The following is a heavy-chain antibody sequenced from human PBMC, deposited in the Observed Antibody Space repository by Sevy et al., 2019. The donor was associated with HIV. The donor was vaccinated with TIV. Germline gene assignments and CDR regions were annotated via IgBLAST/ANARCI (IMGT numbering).Heavy chain of an antibody. Sequence: ASVKVSCKISGYKVDMYGIAWVRQAPGQGLEWMGWISTYNGNTNYAQNFQGRVTMTTDTSTSVFYMELGGLRPDDTAVYYCARATGMAEAGTGGYFDFWGQGTLVTVSS. V-gene: IGHV1-18*04. CDR1: GYKVDMYG. CDR3: ARATGMAEAGTGGYFDF. D-gene: IGHD6-19*01. CDR2: ISTYNGNT. J-gene: IGHJ4*01.